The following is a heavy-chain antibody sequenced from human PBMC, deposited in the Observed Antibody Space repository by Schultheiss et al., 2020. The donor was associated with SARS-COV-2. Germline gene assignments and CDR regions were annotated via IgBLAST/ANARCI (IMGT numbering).Heavy chain of an antibody. V-gene: IGHV4-4*02. D-gene: IGHD3-16*01. CDR1: GGSISSSNW. CDR3: ARNTFGYYYYGMDV. J-gene: IGHJ6*02. Sequence: SETLSLTCAVSGGSISSSNWWSWVRQPPGKGLEWIGEIYHSGSTNYNPSLKSRVTISVDTSKNQFSLKLSSVTAADTAVYYCARNTFGYYYYGMDVWGQGTTVTVSS. CDR2: IYHSGST.